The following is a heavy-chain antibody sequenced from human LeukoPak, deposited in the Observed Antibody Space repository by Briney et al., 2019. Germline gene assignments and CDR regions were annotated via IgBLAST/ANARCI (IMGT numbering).Heavy chain of an antibody. CDR2: IKQDGSEK. Sequence: PGGSLRLSCAASGFSFSSYWMNWVRQAPGKGLEWVANIKQDGSEKNYVDSVKGRFTISRDNAKNSLFLQMNSLRADDTAVYYCARPRDGGAKAFDYWGQGNLVTVSS. J-gene: IGHJ4*02. D-gene: IGHD1-26*01. CDR1: GFSFSSYW. CDR3: ARPRDGGAKAFDY. V-gene: IGHV3-7*01.